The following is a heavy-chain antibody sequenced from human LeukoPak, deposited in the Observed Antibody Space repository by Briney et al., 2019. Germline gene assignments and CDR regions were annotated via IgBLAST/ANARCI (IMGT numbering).Heavy chain of an antibody. CDR2: IIPIFGTA. D-gene: IGHD6-19*01. J-gene: IGHJ4*02. V-gene: IGHV1-69*01. CDR3: ARAPGGYSGWYHFYYFDY. CDR1: GGTFSSYA. Sequence: SVKVSCKASGGTFSSYAISWVRQAPGQGLEWMGGIIPIFGTANYAQKFQGRVTITADESTSTAYMELSSLRSGDTAVYYCARAPGGYSGWYHFYYFDYWGQGTLVTVSS.